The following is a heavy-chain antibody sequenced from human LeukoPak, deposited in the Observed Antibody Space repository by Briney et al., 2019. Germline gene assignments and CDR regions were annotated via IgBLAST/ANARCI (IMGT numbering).Heavy chain of an antibody. CDR3: ARDDYPGSGYNYGCNY. D-gene: IGHD5-18*01. J-gene: IGHJ4*02. CDR1: GFTFSDYW. Sequence: PGGFLRLSCAASGFTFSDYWMHWVRQAPGKGLVWVSRINTDGSATTYADSVKGRFTISRDNVKNTLYLQMNSLRAEDTAVYYCARDDYPGSGYNYGCNYWGQGTLVTVSS. V-gene: IGHV3-74*01. CDR2: INTDGSAT.